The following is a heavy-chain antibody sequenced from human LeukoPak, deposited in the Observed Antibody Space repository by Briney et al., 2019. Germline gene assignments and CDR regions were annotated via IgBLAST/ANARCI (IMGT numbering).Heavy chain of an antibody. CDR2: ISASGSSA. Sequence: SLRLSCTTSGFTFSNYAMSWVRQAPEKGLEWVSGISASGSSAYYADSVKGRFTISRDNSKNTLYLQMNTLRAEDTAVYYCAKRRPYYDSSGYLDYWGQGTLVTVSS. CDR1: GFTFSNYA. V-gene: IGHV3-23*01. D-gene: IGHD3-22*01. J-gene: IGHJ4*02. CDR3: AKRRPYYDSSGYLDY.